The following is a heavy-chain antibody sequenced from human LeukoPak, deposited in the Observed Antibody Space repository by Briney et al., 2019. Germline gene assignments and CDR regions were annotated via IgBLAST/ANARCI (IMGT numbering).Heavy chain of an antibody. CDR1: GFTFSTYG. Sequence: GRSLRLSCAASGFTFSTYGMNWVRQAPGKGLDWVAAISYDGSNEFYADSVKGRFTISRDNSKNTLYLQMNSLRAEDTAVYYCARDSSSWYYDYWGQGTLVTVSS. CDR2: ISYDGSNE. J-gene: IGHJ4*02. V-gene: IGHV3-30*03. D-gene: IGHD6-13*01. CDR3: ARDSSSWYYDY.